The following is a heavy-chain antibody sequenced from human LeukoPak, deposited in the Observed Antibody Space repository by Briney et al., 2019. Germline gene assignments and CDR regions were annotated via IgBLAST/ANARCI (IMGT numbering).Heavy chain of an antibody. D-gene: IGHD5-18*01. J-gene: IGHJ4*02. V-gene: IGHV3-23*01. Sequence: GGSLRLSCAASGFTFSSYAMSWVRQAPGKGLEWVSAISGSGGSTYYADSVKGRFTISRDNAKNSLYLQMNSLRAEDTAVYYCAAGLTTWIQLWDRFDYWGQGTLVTVSS. CDR3: AAGLTTWIQLWDRFDY. CDR2: ISGSGGST. CDR1: GFTFSSYA.